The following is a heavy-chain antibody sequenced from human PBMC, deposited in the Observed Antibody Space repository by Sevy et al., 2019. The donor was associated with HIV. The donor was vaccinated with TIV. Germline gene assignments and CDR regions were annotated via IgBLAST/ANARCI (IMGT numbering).Heavy chain of an antibody. V-gene: IGHV3-21*01. D-gene: IGHD3-3*01. Sequence: GGSLRLSCAASGFTFSSYSMNWVRQAPGKGLEWVPSISSSSNYIYYADSVKGRFTISRDNAKNSLYLQMNSLRAEDTAVYYCARGEVNYDSLIPIRTEGGYYYGMDVWGQGTTVTVSS. CDR3: ARGEVNYDSLIPIRTEGGYYYGMDV. CDR1: GFTFSSYS. J-gene: IGHJ6*02. CDR2: ISSSSNYI.